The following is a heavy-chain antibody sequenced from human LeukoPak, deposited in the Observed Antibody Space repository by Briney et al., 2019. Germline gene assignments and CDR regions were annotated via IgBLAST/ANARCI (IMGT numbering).Heavy chain of an antibody. Sequence: KASETLSLTCTVSGGSISSGSYYWSWIRQPAGKGLEWIGRIYTSGSTNYNPSLKSRVTISVDTSKNQFSLKLSSVTAADTAMYYCARDGVNSMVRGADGFDPWGQGTLVTVSS. CDR3: ARDGVNSMVRGADGFDP. D-gene: IGHD3-10*01. CDR2: IYTSGST. J-gene: IGHJ5*02. V-gene: IGHV4-61*02. CDR1: GGSISSGSYY.